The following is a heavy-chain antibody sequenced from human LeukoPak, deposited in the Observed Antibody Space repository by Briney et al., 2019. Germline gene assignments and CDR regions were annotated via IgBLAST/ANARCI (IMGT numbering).Heavy chain of an antibody. V-gene: IGHV1-2*02. CDR1: GYTFTGYY. D-gene: IGHD2-2*01. CDR2: INPNSGGT. J-gene: IGHJ5*02. CDR3: ARDRYCSSTSCRTLQYNWFDP. Sequence: ASVKVSCKASGYTFTGYYMHWVRQAPGQGLEWMGWINPNSGGTNYAQKFQGRVTMTRDTSISTAYMELSRLRSDDTAVYYCARDRYCSSTSCRTLQYNWFDPWGQGTLVTVSS.